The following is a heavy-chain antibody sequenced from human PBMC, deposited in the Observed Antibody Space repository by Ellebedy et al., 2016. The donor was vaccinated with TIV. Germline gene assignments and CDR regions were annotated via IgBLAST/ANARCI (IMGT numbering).Heavy chain of an antibody. CDR3: AKGRSGTYIHHAFDY. CDR2: FGVSGDAT. Sequence: GESLKISCAASGFTFSTSAMSWARQAPGQGLEWVSGFGVSGDATYYADSVKGQFTISRDNSKNTLYLQMNSLRAEDTAIYYCAKGRSGTYIHHAFDYWGQGTLVTVSS. J-gene: IGHJ4*02. D-gene: IGHD1-14*01. V-gene: IGHV3-23*01. CDR1: GFTFSTSA.